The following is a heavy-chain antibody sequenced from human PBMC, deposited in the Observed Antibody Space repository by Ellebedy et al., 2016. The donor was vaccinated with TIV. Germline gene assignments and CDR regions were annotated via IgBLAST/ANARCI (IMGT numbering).Heavy chain of an antibody. V-gene: IGHV2-5*02. J-gene: IGHJ3*01. CDR1: GFSLTSFGVG. D-gene: IGHD3-22*01. CDR2: IYSDDDK. CDR3: AHRDYDQSSTSFDV. Sequence: SGPTLVKPTQTLTLTCTVSGFSLTSFGVGVAWIRQPPGKALEWLALIYSDDDKRYSPSLKNRLSITKDDSKNLVALTMTNMDPIDTATYYCAHRDYDQSSTSFDVWGQGTMVTVSS.